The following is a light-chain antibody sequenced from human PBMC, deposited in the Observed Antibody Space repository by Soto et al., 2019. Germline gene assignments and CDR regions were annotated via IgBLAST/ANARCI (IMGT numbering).Light chain of an antibody. CDR3: CSYTSSGIFV. CDR2: DVI. CDR1: GSDVGGSNY. J-gene: IGLJ1*01. V-gene: IGLV2-14*01. Sequence: LTQPASVSGSPGQSITISCTGTGSDVGGSNYVSWYQQFPFKAPKLMIFDVIKRPSGVSTRLSGSKSGNTASLTISGLQAEDEADYYCCSYTSSGIFVFGLGTKVTVL.